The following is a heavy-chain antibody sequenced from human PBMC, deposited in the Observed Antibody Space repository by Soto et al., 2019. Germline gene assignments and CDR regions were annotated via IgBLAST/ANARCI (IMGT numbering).Heavy chain of an antibody. Sequence: QLQLQESGSGLVKPSQTLSLTCAVSGGSISSGGYSWSWLRQPPGKGLEWIGYIYHSGSTYYNPSRKSRVTISVDRSKTQFSLKLSFVTAADTAVYYCARGAPVVNDYWGQGTLVTVSS. CDR3: ARGAPVVNDY. J-gene: IGHJ4*02. CDR2: IYHSGST. V-gene: IGHV4-30-2*01. D-gene: IGHD3-22*01. CDR1: GGSISSGGYS.